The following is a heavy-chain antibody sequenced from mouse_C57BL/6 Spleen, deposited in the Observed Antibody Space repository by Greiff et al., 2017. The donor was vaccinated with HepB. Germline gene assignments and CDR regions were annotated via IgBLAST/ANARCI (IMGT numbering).Heavy chain of an antibody. V-gene: IGHV1-80*01. CDR2: IYPGDGDT. CDR3: ARPYYGSSPWYFDV. CDR1: GYAFSSYW. J-gene: IGHJ1*03. D-gene: IGHD1-1*01. Sequence: VQLQESGAELVKPGASVKISCKASGYAFSSYWMNWVKQRPGKGLEWIGQIYPGDGDTNYNGKFKGKATLTADKSSSTAYMQLSSLTSEDSAVYFCARPYYGSSPWYFDVWGTGTTVTVSS.